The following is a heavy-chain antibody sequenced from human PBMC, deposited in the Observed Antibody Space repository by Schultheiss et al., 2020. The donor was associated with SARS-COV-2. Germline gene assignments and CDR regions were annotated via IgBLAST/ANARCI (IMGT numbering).Heavy chain of an antibody. D-gene: IGHD5-18*01. CDR1: GFTFSDYY. CDR3: TRDSYASGP. Sequence: GGSLRLSCAASGFTFSDYYMSGVRQAPGKGLEWVGFIRSKAYGGTTEYAASVKGRFTISRDDSKNIAYLQMNSLKTEDTAVYYCTRDSYASGPWGQGTLVTVSS. V-gene: IGHV3-22*01. CDR2: IRSKAYGGTT. J-gene: IGHJ5*02.